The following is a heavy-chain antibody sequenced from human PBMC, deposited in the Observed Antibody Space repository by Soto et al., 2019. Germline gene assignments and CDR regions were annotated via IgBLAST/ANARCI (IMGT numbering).Heavy chain of an antibody. D-gene: IGHD4-17*01. V-gene: IGHV1-18*01. Sequence: QVQLVQSGAEVKKPGASVKVSCKASGYTFSTYAITWVRQAPGQGLEWMGWISAYNGNTNYAQKFQGRVTMTTDTSTSPANMELRGLQADDTAVYYCARDGGYGGPWGQGTLVTVAS. CDR1: GYTFSTYA. J-gene: IGHJ5*02. CDR2: ISAYNGNT. CDR3: ARDGGYGGP.